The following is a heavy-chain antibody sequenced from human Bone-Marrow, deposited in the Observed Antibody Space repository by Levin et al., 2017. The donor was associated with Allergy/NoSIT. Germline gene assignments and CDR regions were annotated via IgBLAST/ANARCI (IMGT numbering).Heavy chain of an antibody. D-gene: IGHD1-1*01. Sequence: GESLKISCKASGYTFTTYGISWVRQVPGQGLEWIGWISTYNEKTEYAPRFQDRVIMTSDRSTTTVFMEMRSLVSDDTAIYYCARDVWNDAEASNLWGQGTNVTVSS. J-gene: IGHJ3*01. CDR3: ARDVWNDAEASNL. CDR2: ISTYNEKT. CDR1: GYTFTTYG. V-gene: IGHV1-18*01.